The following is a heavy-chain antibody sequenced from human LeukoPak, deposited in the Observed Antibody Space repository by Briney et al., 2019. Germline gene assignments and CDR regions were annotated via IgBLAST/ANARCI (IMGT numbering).Heavy chain of an antibody. J-gene: IGHJ2*01. CDR1: GYTFTGYY. V-gene: IGHV1-2*02. CDR3: AINPDSSGGGSDWYFDL. D-gene: IGHD3-22*01. Sequence: ASVKVSCKASGYTFTGYYMHWVRQAPGQGLEWMGWINPNSGGTNYAQKFQGRVTMTRDTSINTAYMELSRLRSGDTAVYYCAINPDSSGGGSDWYFDLWGRGTLVTVSS. CDR2: INPNSGGT.